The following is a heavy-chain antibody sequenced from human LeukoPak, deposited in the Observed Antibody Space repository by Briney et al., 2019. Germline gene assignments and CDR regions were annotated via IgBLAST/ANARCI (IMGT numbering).Heavy chain of an antibody. CDR2: ISSSGSTI. Sequence: GGSLRLSCAASGFTFSSYEMNWVRQAPGKGLEWVSYISSSGSTIYYADSVKGRFTISRDNAKNSLYLQMNSLRAEDTAVYYCASNWGYCDYWGQGTLVTVSS. CDR1: GFTFSSYE. CDR3: ASNWGYCDY. J-gene: IGHJ4*02. V-gene: IGHV3-48*03. D-gene: IGHD7-27*01.